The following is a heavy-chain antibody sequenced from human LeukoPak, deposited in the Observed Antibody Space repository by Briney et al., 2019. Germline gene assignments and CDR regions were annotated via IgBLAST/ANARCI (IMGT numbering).Heavy chain of an antibody. CDR2: IYYSGTT. CDR3: ARHGGVRYCSSTSCYLPDFDY. J-gene: IGHJ4*02. CDR1: GGSISNYY. Sequence: SETLSLTCTVSGGSISNYYWAWIRQPPGKGPEWIGSIYYSGTTYPNSSLKSRVTISVDTSKNQFSLKLSSVTAADTAVYYCARHGGVRYCSSTSCYLPDFDYWGQGTLVTVSS. D-gene: IGHD2-2*01. V-gene: IGHV4-39*01.